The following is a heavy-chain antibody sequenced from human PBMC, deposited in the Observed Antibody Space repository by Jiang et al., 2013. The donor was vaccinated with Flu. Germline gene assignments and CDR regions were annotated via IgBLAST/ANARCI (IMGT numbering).Heavy chain of an antibody. CDR3: ARHALHDSDDY. CDR1: GGSISSPNYY. CDR2: IDYSGNT. Sequence: SGSGLVKPSETLSLTCTVSGGSISSPNYYWGWFRQPPEKGLEWIGNIDYSGNTYYNLSLKSRVTISVDTSKNQFSLRLTSVTAADTAVFYCARHALHDSDDYWGQGALVTVSS. V-gene: IGHV4-39*07. J-gene: IGHJ4*02. D-gene: IGHD1-1*01.